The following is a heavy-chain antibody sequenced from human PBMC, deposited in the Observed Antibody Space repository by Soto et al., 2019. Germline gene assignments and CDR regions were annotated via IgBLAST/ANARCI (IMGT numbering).Heavy chain of an antibody. V-gene: IGHV3-30*03. J-gene: IGHJ3*02. Sequence: QVQLVESGGGVVQPGRSLRLSCAASGFTFSSYGMHWVRQAPGKGLEWVAVISYDGSNKYYADSVKGRFTISRDNSKNTLYLQMNSLRAEDTAVYYCATRGQQRLPGQAFDIWGQGTMVTVSS. CDR3: ATRGQQRLPGQAFDI. CDR1: GFTFSSYG. CDR2: ISYDGSNK. D-gene: IGHD6-13*01.